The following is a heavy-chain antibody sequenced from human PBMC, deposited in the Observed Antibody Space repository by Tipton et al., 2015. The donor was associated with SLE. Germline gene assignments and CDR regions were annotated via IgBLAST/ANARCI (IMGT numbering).Heavy chain of an antibody. CDR3: ARGSNQYSSGWFRAFDI. V-gene: IGHV1-69*09. Sequence: QVQLVQTGAEVKKPGSSVKVSCKASGGTFSSYTISWVRQAPGQGLEWMGWIIPILGIANYAQKLQGRVTITADKSTSTAYMELSSLRSEDTAVYYCARGSNQYSSGWFRAFDIWGQGTMVTVSS. CDR2: IIPILGIA. D-gene: IGHD6-19*01. CDR1: GGTFSSYT. J-gene: IGHJ3*02.